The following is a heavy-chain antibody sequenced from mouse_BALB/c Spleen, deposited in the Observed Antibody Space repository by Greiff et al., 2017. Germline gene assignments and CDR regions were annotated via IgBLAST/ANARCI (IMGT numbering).Heavy chain of an antibody. CDR2: IYPGNVNT. Sequence: QVQLQQSGPELVKPGASVRISCKASGYTFTSYYIHWVKQRPGQGLEWIGWIYPGNVNTKYNEKFKGKATLTADKSSSTAYMQLSSLTSEDSAVYFCARGIYYEGECFDYWGQGTTLTVSS. V-gene: IGHV1S56*01. D-gene: IGHD2-4*01. CDR1: GYTFTSYY. CDR3: ARGIYYEGECFDY. J-gene: IGHJ2*01.